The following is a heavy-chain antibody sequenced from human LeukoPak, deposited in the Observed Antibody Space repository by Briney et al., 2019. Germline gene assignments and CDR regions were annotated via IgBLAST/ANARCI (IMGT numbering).Heavy chain of an antibody. V-gene: IGHV4-59*08. CDR3: ARGTQLRFLEWLPPYYFDY. D-gene: IGHD3-3*01. J-gene: IGHJ4*02. Sequence: SETLSLTCTVSGGSISSYYWSWIRQPPGKGLEWIGYIYYSGSTNYNPSLKSRVTISVDTSKNQFSLKLSSVTAADTAVYYCARGTQLRFLEWLPPYYFDYWGQGTLVAVSS. CDR2: IYYSGST. CDR1: GGSISSYY.